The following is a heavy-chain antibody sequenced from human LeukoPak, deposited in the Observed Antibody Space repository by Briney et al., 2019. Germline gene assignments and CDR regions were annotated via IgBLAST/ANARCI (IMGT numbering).Heavy chain of an antibody. J-gene: IGHJ4*02. CDR3: ARAGGVKTAALDLDY. CDR1: GGSISDYS. D-gene: IGHD6-25*01. Sequence: SETLSLTCTLSGGSISDYSWSWIRQPPGKGLEWIGNIHYSGSANHNPSLKSRVTISRDTSKNQFSLKLTSVTTADTAVYYCARAGGVKTAALDLDYWGQGTLVTVSS. CDR2: IHYSGSA. V-gene: IGHV4-59*01.